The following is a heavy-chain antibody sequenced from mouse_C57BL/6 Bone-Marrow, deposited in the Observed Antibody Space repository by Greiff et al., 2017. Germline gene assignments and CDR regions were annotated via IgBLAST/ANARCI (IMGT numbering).Heavy chain of an antibody. CDR2: ISYDGSN. CDR3: ARGGQLRRFYYFDN. Sequence: EVKLLESGPGLVKPSQSLSLTCSVTGYSITSGYYWNWIRQFPGNKLEWMGYISYDGSNNYNPSLKNRISITRDTSKTQFFLKLNSVTTEDTATYYCARGGQLRRFYYFDNRGQGTTLTDSS. CDR1: GYSITSGYY. V-gene: IGHV3-6*01. D-gene: IGHD3-2*02. J-gene: IGHJ2*01.